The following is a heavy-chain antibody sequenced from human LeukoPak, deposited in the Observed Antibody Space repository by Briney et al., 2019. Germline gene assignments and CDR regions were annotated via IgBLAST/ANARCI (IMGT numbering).Heavy chain of an antibody. Sequence: PSETLSLTCTVSGGSITSDSYYWSWIRQHPGKGLEWIGYIYYTGATDYSPSLKSRVTISLDTSKNQFSLNLSSVTAADTAVYYCSRDATYFYDRSGYYYPYDAFDIWGQGTMDTVSS. CDR2: IYYTGAT. D-gene: IGHD3-22*01. CDR3: SRDATYFYDRSGYYYPYDAFDI. CDR1: GGSITSDSYY. V-gene: IGHV4-31*03. J-gene: IGHJ3*02.